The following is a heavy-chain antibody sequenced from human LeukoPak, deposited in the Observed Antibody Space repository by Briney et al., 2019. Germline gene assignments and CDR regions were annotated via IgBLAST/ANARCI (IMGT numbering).Heavy chain of an antibody. V-gene: IGHV3-15*01. CDR2: IKSKTDDGTT. CDR1: GFTFRNAW. D-gene: IGHD3-10*01. CDR3: TTGRGITWTYFDY. Sequence: KPGGSLRLSCAASGFTFRNAWMSWVRQAPGKGLEWVGRIKSKTDDGTTDYAAPVKGRFTISRDDSKNTLYLQMNSLKTEDTAVYYCTTGRGITWTYFDYWGQGTLVTVSS. J-gene: IGHJ4*02.